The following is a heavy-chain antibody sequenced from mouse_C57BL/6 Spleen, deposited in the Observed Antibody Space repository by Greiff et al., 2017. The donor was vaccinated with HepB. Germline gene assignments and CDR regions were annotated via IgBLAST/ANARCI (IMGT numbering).Heavy chain of an antibody. J-gene: IGHJ1*03. CDR3: ARGGFQWYFDV. Sequence: EVKVVESGGGLVKPGGSLKLSCAASGFTFSDYGMHWVRQAPEKGLEWVAYISSGSSTIYYADTVKGRFTISRDNAKNTLFLQMTSLRSEDTAMYYCARGGFQWYFDVWGTGTTVTVSS. CDR1: GFTFSDYG. V-gene: IGHV5-17*01. CDR2: ISSGSSTI.